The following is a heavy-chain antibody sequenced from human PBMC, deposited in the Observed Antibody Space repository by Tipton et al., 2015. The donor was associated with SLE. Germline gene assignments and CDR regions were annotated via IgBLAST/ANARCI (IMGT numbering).Heavy chain of an antibody. V-gene: IGHV4-59*01. CDR3: AGAWQGYCSGGTCYVLDY. J-gene: IGHJ4*02. CDR1: GGSISSYY. D-gene: IGHD2-15*01. CDR2: IYYSGST. Sequence: LRLSCTVSGGSISSYYWSWIRQPPGKGLEWIGYIYYSGSTNYNPSLKSRVTISVDTSKNQFSLKLRSVTAADTAVYYCAGAWQGYCSGGTCYVLDYWGQGTLVTVSS.